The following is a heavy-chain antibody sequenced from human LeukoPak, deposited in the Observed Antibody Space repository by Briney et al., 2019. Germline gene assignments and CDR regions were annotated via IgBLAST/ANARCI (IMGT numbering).Heavy chain of an antibody. Sequence: SVKASCKASGGTFSSYAISWVRQAPGQGLEWMGRIIPILGIANYAQKFQGRVTITADKSTSTAYMELSSLRSEGTAVYYCAREGSASGAFDIWGQGTMVTVSS. V-gene: IGHV1-69*04. CDR3: AREGSASGAFDI. CDR2: IIPILGIA. D-gene: IGHD3-10*01. CDR1: GGTFSSYA. J-gene: IGHJ3*02.